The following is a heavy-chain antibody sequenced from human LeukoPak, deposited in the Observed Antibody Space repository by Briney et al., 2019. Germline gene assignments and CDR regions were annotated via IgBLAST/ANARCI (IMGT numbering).Heavy chain of an antibody. J-gene: IGHJ4*02. CDR1: GGSISGYY. V-gene: IGHV4-59*01. Sequence: SETLSLTCTVSGGSISGYYWSWIRQPPGKGLEWIGYVCYSGSTNYNPSLKSRVTISGDTSKNQFSLKLTSVTAADTAVYYCARGWSEQQPVLRYWGQGTLVTVSS. CDR2: VCYSGST. CDR3: ARGWSEQQPVLRY. D-gene: IGHD6-13*01.